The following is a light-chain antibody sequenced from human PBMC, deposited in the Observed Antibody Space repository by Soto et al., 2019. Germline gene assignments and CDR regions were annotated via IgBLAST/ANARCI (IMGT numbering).Light chain of an antibody. CDR2: DTS. J-gene: IGKJ1*01. Sequence: EIVLTHSPVTLSLTPEERATLSCRASQSVSSSYLAWYQQTPGQAPRLLVYDTSYRATGVPDRFSGSGSGTDFTLTISRLEPEDSAVYYCQQYDSSPWPFGQGSMV. V-gene: IGKV3-20*01. CDR3: QQYDSSPWP. CDR1: QSVSSSY.